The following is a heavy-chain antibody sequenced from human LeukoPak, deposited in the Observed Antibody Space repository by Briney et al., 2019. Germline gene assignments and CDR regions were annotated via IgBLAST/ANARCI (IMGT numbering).Heavy chain of an antibody. CDR3: AADQRGAQGPFANY. D-gene: IGHD3-9*01. Sequence: ASVKVSCKASGFTFTSSAVQWVRQARGQRLEWIGWIVVGSGNTNYAQKFQERVTITRDMSTSTAYMELSSLRSEDTAVYYCAADQRGAQGPFANYWGQGTLVTVSS. CDR1: GFTFTSSA. V-gene: IGHV1-58*01. CDR2: IVVGSGNT. J-gene: IGHJ4*02.